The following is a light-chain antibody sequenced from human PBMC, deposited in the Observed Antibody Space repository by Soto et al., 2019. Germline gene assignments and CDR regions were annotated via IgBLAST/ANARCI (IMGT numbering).Light chain of an antibody. CDR1: SSDVGGYNY. Sequence: QSALTQPPSASGSPGQSVTISCTGTSSDVGGYNYVSWYQQHPGKAPKLMIYEVSKRPSGVPDRFSGSKSGNTASLTVSGLPAEDEADYYCSSHAGSKRVFGTGTKVTVL. CDR3: SSHAGSKRV. V-gene: IGLV2-8*01. CDR2: EVS. J-gene: IGLJ1*01.